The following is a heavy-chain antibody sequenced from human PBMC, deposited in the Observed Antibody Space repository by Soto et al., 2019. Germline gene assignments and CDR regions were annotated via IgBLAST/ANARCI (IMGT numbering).Heavy chain of an antibody. Sequence: GGSLRLSCAASGFTFSNAWMNWVRQAPGKGLEWVGRIKSKTDGGTTDYAAPVKGRFTNSRDDSKNTLYLQMNSLKTEDTAVYYCTTAYIVVVPAAIGNPYGMDVWGQGTTVTVSS. CDR1: GFTFSNAW. D-gene: IGHD2-2*01. CDR3: TTAYIVVVPAAIGNPYGMDV. CDR2: IKSKTDGGTT. V-gene: IGHV3-15*07. J-gene: IGHJ6*02.